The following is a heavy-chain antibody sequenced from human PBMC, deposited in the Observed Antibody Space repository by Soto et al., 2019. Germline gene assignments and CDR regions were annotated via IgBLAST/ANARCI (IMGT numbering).Heavy chain of an antibody. J-gene: IGHJ6*02. CDR1: GYTFTSYY. CDR3: ARVGVVVPAANNGMDV. CDR2: INPSGGST. D-gene: IGHD2-2*01. Sequence: QVQLVQSGAEVKKPGASVKVSCKASGYTFTSYYMHWVRQAPGQGLEWMGIINPSGGSTSYEQKFQGRVTMTRDTSTSTVYMELSSLRSEDTAVYYCARVGVVVPAANNGMDVWGQGTTVTVSS. V-gene: IGHV1-46*03.